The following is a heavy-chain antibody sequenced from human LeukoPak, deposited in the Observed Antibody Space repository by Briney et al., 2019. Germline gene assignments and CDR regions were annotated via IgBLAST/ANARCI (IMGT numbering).Heavy chain of an antibody. J-gene: IGHJ4*02. V-gene: IGHV3-23*01. Sequence: QPGGSLRLSCAASGFTFSSYSMSWVRQAPGKGLEWVSAISGSGGSTYYADSVKGRFTISRDNSENSLYLQMNSLRAEDTALYYCAKGTSSWHEFDYWGQGTLVTVSS. CDR3: AKGTSSWHEFDY. D-gene: IGHD6-13*01. CDR2: ISGSGGST. CDR1: GFTFSSYS.